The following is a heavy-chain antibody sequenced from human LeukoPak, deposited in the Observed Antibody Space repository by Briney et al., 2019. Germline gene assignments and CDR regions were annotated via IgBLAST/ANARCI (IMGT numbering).Heavy chain of an antibody. CDR1: GGTFSSYA. D-gene: IGHD6-13*01. J-gene: IGHJ4*02. CDR2: IIPIFGTA. V-gene: IGHV1-69*05. Sequence: ASVKVSCKASGGTFSSYAISWVRQAPGQGLEWMGRIIPIFGTANYAQKFQGRVTITTDESTSTAYMELRSLRSDDTAVYYCARPGTSWYTTYYFDSWGQGTLVTVSS. CDR3: ARPGTSWYTTYYFDS.